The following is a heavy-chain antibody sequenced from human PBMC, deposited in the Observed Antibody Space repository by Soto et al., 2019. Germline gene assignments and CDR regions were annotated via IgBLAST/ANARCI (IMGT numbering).Heavy chain of an antibody. J-gene: IGHJ4*02. CDR2: ISYDGSNK. D-gene: IGHD2-8*01. Sequence: GGSLRLSCAASGFTFSSYAMHWVRQAPGKGLEWVAVISYDGSNKYHADSVKGRFTISRDNSKNTLYLQMNSLRAEDTAVYYCARDFPPGRGYCTNGVCFFFDYWGQGTRVTVSS. CDR3: ARDFPPGRGYCTNGVCFFFDY. V-gene: IGHV3-30-3*01. CDR1: GFTFSSYA.